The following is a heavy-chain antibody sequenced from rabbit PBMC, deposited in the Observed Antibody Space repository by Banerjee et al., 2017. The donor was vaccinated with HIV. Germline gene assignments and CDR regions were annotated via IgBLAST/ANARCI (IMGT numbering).Heavy chain of an antibody. V-gene: IGHV1S45*01. J-gene: IGHJ4*01. Sequence: QEQLEESGGDLVKPEGSLTLTCTASGFSFSSGYWICWVRQAPGKGLEWIGCIGAGSGATYYASWAKGRFTISKTSSTTVALQMTSLTAADTATYFCARDIGAYYSGWGYYYFGLWGPGTLVTVS. D-gene: IGHD4-1*01. CDR3: ARDIGAYYSGWGYYYFGL. CDR1: GFSFSSGYW. CDR2: IGAGSGAT.